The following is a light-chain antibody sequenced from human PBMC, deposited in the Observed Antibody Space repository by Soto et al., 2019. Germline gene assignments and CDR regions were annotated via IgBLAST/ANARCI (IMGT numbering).Light chain of an antibody. CDR1: SSDIGTNNY. V-gene: IGLV2-14*01. J-gene: IGLJ3*02. Sequence: QSALTQPASVSGSPGQSITISCTGTSSDIGTNNYVSWFQERPGKALTLIIYEVSNRPSGVSTHFSGSKSGNTASLTISGLLPEDEAEYYCSSYTTTTRLFGGGTTLTVL. CDR3: SSYTTTTRL. CDR2: EVS.